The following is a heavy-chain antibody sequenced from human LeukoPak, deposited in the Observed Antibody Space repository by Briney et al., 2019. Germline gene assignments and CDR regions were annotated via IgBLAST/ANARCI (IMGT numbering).Heavy chain of an antibody. CDR3: ARAGNFRFDY. V-gene: IGHV3-74*01. J-gene: IGHJ4*02. Sequence: GGSLRLSCAASGFTFSSSWLHWVRQAPGEGPVWVSRINGDGSTINYADSVKGRFTISRDNAKNTLYLQMNSLRPEDTAVYYCARAGNFRFDYWGQETLVTVSS. CDR1: GFTFSSSW. CDR2: INGDGSTI. D-gene: IGHD1-14*01.